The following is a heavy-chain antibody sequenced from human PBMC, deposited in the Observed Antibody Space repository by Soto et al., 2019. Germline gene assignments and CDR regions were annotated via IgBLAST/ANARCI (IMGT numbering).Heavy chain of an antibody. J-gene: IGHJ4*02. CDR1: GFTFGDYW. V-gene: IGHV3-74*03. CDR2: MTGDGRTT. CDR3: ATAEVDY. Sequence: GGSLRLSCAASGFTFGDYWMHWVRQPPGKGPEWVSRMTGDGRTTQYADSVKGRFTASRDNAKSTLYLQMNSLRAEDTAVYYCATAEVDYWGPGALVTVSS.